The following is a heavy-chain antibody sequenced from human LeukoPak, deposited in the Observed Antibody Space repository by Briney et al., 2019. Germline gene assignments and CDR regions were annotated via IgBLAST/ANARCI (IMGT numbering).Heavy chain of an antibody. CDR3: ARDQLGRRDKKYYYDSSGYHYFDY. V-gene: IGHV3-7*01. D-gene: IGHD3-22*01. CDR2: IKQDGSEK. J-gene: IGHJ4*02. CDR1: GFTFSSYW. Sequence: PGRSLRLSCAASGFTFSSYWMSWVRQAPGKGLEWVANIKQDGSEKYYVDSVTGRFTISRDNAKNSLHLQMNSLRAEDTAVYYCARDQLGRRDKKYYYDSSGYHYFDYWGQGTLVTVSS.